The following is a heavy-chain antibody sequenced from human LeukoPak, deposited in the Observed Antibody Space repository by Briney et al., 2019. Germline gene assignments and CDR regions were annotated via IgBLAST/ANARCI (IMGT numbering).Heavy chain of an antibody. CDR3: ARDSSRTTQIKNYYYGMDV. D-gene: IGHD4-11*01. V-gene: IGHV4-31*03. Sequence: SQTLSLTCTVSGGSISSGGYYWSWIRQHPGKGLEWIGYIYYSGSTYYNPSLKSRVTIPVDTSKNQFSLKLSSVTAADTAVYYCARDSSRTTQIKNYYYGMDVWGQGTTVTVSS. CDR1: GGSISSGGYY. J-gene: IGHJ6*02. CDR2: IYYSGST.